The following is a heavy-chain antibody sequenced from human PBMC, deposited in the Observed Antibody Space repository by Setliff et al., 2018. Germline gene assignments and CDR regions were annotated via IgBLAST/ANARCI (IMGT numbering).Heavy chain of an antibody. CDR1: GFTFSTYR. CDR3: AKREGYYGSGSPLDH. D-gene: IGHD3-10*01. Sequence: GGSLRLSCAASGFTFSTYRMHWVRQAPGKGLEWVAVIWDDGGNKYHADSVKGRFTVSRDNSENSLYLQMDSLRPEDTAVYYCAKREGYYGSGSPLDHWGQGALVTVSS. J-gene: IGHJ4*02. CDR2: IWDDGGNK. V-gene: IGHV3-30*02.